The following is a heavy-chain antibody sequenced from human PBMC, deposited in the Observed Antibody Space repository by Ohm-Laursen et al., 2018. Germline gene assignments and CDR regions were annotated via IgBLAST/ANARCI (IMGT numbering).Heavy chain of an antibody. CDR2: IYWDDDK. Sequence: TQTLTLTFTFSGFSLSTSGVGVGWIRQPPGKALEWLALIYWDDDKRYSPSLKNRLTITKDTSKNQVFLTMTNMDPVDTATYYCAHRRSYGDYVDWGQGTLVTVSS. D-gene: IGHD4-17*01. J-gene: IGHJ4*02. CDR3: AHRRSYGDYVD. CDR1: GFSLSTSGVG. V-gene: IGHV2-5*02.